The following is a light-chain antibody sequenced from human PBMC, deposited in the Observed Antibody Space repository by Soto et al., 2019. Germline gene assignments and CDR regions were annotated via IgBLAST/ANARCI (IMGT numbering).Light chain of an antibody. Sequence: EMVLTQSPGTLSLSPGERATLSCRASQSVSSSYLAWYQHKPGQAPRLLIYGASITATGIPDRFSGSGSGTAFTLTISSLEPEDFAVYYYQQYGGSTWTFGQGTKVEIK. CDR3: QQYGGSTWT. CDR1: QSVSSSY. V-gene: IGKV3-20*01. CDR2: GAS. J-gene: IGKJ1*01.